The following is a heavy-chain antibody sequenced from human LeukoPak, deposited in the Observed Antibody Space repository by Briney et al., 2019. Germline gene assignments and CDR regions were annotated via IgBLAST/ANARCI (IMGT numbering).Heavy chain of an antibody. J-gene: IGHJ4*02. V-gene: IGHV4-30-2*01. Sequence: SETLSLTCTVSGGSISSGGYYWSWIRQPPGKGLEWIGYIYHSGSTYYNLSLKSRVTISVDRSKNQFSLKLSSVTAADTAVYYCARDRAYGSGSSLIDYWGQGTLVTVSS. CDR1: GGSISSGGYY. CDR2: IYHSGST. D-gene: IGHD3-10*01. CDR3: ARDRAYGSGSSLIDY.